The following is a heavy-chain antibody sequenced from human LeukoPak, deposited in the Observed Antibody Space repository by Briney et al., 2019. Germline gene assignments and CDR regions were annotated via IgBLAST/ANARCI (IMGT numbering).Heavy chain of an antibody. J-gene: IGHJ6*03. CDR1: GFPFSSYS. CDR2: ISSSSSYI. V-gene: IGHV3-21*01. Sequence: GGSLRLSCAASGFPFSSYSMNWVRQAPGKGLEWVSSISSSSSYIYYADSVKGRFTISRDNAKNSLYLQMNSLRAEDTAVYYCATIAALLVVDYYMDVWGKGTTVTVSS. CDR3: ATIAALLVVDYYMDV. D-gene: IGHD6-13*01.